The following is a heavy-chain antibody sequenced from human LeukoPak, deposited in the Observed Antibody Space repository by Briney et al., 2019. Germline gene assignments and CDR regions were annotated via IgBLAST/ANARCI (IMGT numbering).Heavy chain of an antibody. CDR2: ISSSSSYI. V-gene: IGHV3-21*01. CDR1: GFTFSSYS. D-gene: IGHD4-23*01. CDR3: ARVRWAATTRDAFDI. J-gene: IGHJ3*02. Sequence: GGSLRLSCAASGFTFSSYSMNWVRQAPGKGVEWVSSISSSSSYIYYADSVKGRFTISRDNAKNSLYLQMNSLRAEDTAVYYCARVRWAATTRDAFDIWGQGTMVTVSS.